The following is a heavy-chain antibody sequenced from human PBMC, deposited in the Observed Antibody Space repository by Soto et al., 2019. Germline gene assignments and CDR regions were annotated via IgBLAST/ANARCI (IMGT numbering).Heavy chain of an antibody. D-gene: IGHD3-22*01. CDR2: INAANGNT. J-gene: IGHJ4*02. CDR3: TRVSFETSRYADY. Sequence: QVHLVQSGAEVKKPGASVKVSCKASGYIFSTYTMHWVRQAPGQRLEWMGWINAANGNTKYSQNFQGRVTISSDTCARTAYLELSILRSEDTALYYHTRVSFETSRYADYWGQGPLVTVYS. CDR1: GYIFSTYT. V-gene: IGHV1-3*01.